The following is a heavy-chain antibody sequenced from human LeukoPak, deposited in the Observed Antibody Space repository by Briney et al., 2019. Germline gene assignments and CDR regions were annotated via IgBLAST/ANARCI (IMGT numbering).Heavy chain of an antibody. Sequence: PGGSLRLSCAASGFTFSSYAMSWVRQAPGKGLEWVAVISGGGSGTYYADSVRGRFTISRGNSKNTVYLQMNSLRAEDTAIYYCAKAVGSSGYFSRDAFDIWGQGTMVTVSS. CDR1: GFTFSSYA. D-gene: IGHD3-22*01. V-gene: IGHV3-23*01. CDR3: AKAVGSSGYFSRDAFDI. CDR2: ISGGGSGT. J-gene: IGHJ3*02.